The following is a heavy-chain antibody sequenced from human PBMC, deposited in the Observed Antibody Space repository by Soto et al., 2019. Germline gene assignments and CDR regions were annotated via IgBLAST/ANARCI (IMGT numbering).Heavy chain of an antibody. CDR2: IYHSGST. CDR3: AVGAYYDSSGRTSDWSDP. CDR1: GGSISSSNW. D-gene: IGHD3-22*01. Sequence: QVQLQESGPGLVKPSGTLSLTCAVSGGSISSSNWWSWVRQPPGKGLEWIGEIYHSGSTNYNPSLKSRVTISVDKSKNQFSLKLSSVTAADTAVYYCAVGAYYDSSGRTSDWSDPWGQGTLVTVSS. V-gene: IGHV4-4*02. J-gene: IGHJ5*02.